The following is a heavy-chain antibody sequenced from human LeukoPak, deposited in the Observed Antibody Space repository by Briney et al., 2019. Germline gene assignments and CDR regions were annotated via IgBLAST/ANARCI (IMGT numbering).Heavy chain of an antibody. CDR2: ISTSGDRT. Sequence: GGSLRLSCVGSGFNFNTYAMIWVRQSAVKGLEWVSAISTSGDRTYYADSVKGRFTISRDNSKNTLYLQMNSLRAEDTAVYYCAKSDFWSGYYPPPGYWGQGTLVTVSS. V-gene: IGHV3-23*01. CDR3: AKSDFWSGYYPPPGY. CDR1: GFNFNTYA. D-gene: IGHD3-3*01. J-gene: IGHJ4*02.